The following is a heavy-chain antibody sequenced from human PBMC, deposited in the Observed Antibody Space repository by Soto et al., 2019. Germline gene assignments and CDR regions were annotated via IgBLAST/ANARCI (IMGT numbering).Heavy chain of an antibody. V-gene: IGHV3-9*01. CDR3: AARLSTSPHY. CDR2: ITWNSVSI. D-gene: IGHD3-3*02. J-gene: IGHJ4*02. Sequence: GGSLRLSCAACGFTFHESSIHWVRQAPGKGLEWVSSITWNSVSIIYADSVKGRFTISRDNGKKSLYLQMQSLRPEDTALYYCAARLSTSPHYWGEGSLVTVSS. CDR1: GFTFHESS.